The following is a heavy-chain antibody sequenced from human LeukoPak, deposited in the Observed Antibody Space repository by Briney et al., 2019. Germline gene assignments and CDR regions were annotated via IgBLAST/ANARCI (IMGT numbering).Heavy chain of an antibody. D-gene: IGHD1-7*01. J-gene: IGHJ5*02. V-gene: IGHV4-31*03. Sequence: SETLSLTCTVSGGSIRGDDYYWSWIRHHPGQGLEGIGYIYYSGSTYYNPSLKSRITISVDTSKNHFSLKLTSVTAADTAVYYCARVELRRGLRWFDPWGQGTLVTVSS. CDR3: ARVELRRGLRWFDP. CDR2: IYYSGST. CDR1: GGSIRGDDYY.